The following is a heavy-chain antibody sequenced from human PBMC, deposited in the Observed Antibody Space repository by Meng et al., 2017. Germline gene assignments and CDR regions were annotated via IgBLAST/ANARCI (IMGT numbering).Heavy chain of an antibody. CDR3: AKWMGASSS. V-gene: IGHV3-23*01. CDR2: ISGSGGST. Sequence: GESLKISCAASGFTFSSYAMSWVRQAPGKGLEWVSAISGSGGSTYYADSVKGRFTISRDNSKNTLYLQMNSLRAEDTAVYYCAKWMGASSSWGQGTLVTVPQ. J-gene: IGHJ4*02. CDR1: GFTFSSYA. D-gene: IGHD6-13*01.